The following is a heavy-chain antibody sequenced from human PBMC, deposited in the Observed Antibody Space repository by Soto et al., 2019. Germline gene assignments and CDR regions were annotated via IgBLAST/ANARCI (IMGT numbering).Heavy chain of an antibody. CDR3: AKDPGYGERHFDY. V-gene: IGHV3-30*02. J-gene: IGHJ4*02. CDR1: RFTFTAYG. D-gene: IGHD5-12*01. Sequence: QVQLLESGGGVVQPGGSLRLSCAASRFTFTAYGMHWVRQAPGKGLEWVALIWYDGSKAYYEDSVKGRFTISRDNSKNTIYLQMNSLRVEDTAVYYCAKDPGYGERHFDYWGQGTLVTVSS. CDR2: IWYDGSKA.